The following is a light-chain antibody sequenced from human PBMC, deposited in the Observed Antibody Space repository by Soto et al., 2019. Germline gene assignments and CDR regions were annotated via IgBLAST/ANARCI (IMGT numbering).Light chain of an antibody. Sequence: EIVLTQSPATLSLSPGERATLSCRASQSVSSYLAWYQQKPGQAPRLLIYDASNRATGIPAGFSGSGSGTDFTLTISSLEPEDFAVYYCQQRSNWPITFGQGTRLENK. V-gene: IGKV3-11*01. CDR3: QQRSNWPIT. J-gene: IGKJ5*01. CDR2: DAS. CDR1: QSVSSY.